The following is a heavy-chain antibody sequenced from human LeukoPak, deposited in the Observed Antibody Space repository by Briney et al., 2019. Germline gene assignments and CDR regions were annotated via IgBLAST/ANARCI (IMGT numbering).Heavy chain of an antibody. CDR3: AKVFAYCGGDCYFDAFDI. V-gene: IGHV3-30*02. CDR1: GFAFCSYG. Sequence: GGSLRLSCAASGFAFCSYGMHWVRQAPGKGLEWVAFIRYDGSNKYYADSVKGRFTISRDNSKNTLYLQMNSLRAEDTAVYYCAKVFAYCGGDCYFDAFDIWGQGTMVTVSS. CDR2: IRYDGSNK. D-gene: IGHD2-21*01. J-gene: IGHJ3*02.